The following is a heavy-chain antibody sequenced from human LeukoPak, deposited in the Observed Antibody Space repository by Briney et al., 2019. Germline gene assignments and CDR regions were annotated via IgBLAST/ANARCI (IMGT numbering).Heavy chain of an antibody. J-gene: IGHJ3*02. D-gene: IGHD1-26*01. CDR3: ARQAGGTVGDERDSFDI. Sequence: SETLSLTCTVSGGSIRNYYWSWIRQRPGMGLEWIGYVYNRGNTNYNPSLKSRLTISLDTSKNQLSLHLSSVTAADTAVYYCARQAGGTVGDERDSFDIWGEGTMVTVSS. CDR2: VYNRGNT. V-gene: IGHV4-59*08. CDR1: GGSIRNYY.